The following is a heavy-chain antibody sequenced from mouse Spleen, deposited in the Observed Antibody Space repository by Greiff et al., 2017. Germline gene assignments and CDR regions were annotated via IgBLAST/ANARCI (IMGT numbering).Heavy chain of an antibody. CDR2: INPNNGGT. D-gene: IGHD1-1*01. CDR1: GYTFTDYN. CDR3: ARHPYYYGSTYNWYFDV. J-gene: IGHJ1*03. V-gene: IGHV1-22*01. Sequence: VQLQQSGPELVKPGASVKMSCKASGYTFTDYNMHWVKQSHGKSLEWIGYINPNNGGTSYNQKFKGKATLTVNKSSSTAYMDLRSPTSEDSAVYYCARHPYYYGSTYNWYFDVWGTGTTVTVSS.